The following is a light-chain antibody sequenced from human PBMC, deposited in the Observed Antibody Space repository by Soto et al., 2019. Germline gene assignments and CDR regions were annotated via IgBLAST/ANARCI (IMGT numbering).Light chain of an antibody. CDR3: NSYTTSSTYV. CDR1: SSDVGSYNR. CDR2: DVS. Sequence: QSVLTQPASVSGSAGQSITISCTGTSSDVGSYNRVSWYQQPPGTAPRLIIHDVSNRPSGVSTRFSGSKSGNTASLTISGLQAEDEADYFCNSYTTSSTYVFGTGTKVTVL. V-gene: IGLV2-14*01. J-gene: IGLJ1*01.